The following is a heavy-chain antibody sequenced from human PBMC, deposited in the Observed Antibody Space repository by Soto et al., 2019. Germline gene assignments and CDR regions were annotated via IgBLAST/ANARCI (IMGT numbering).Heavy chain of an antibody. CDR3: ARHYYYDSSYYYPTNTQLPLDY. J-gene: IGHJ4*02. V-gene: IGHV4-59*08. Sequence: PSETLSLTCTVSGDSISSYYWTWIRQPPGKGLEWIAFIYYGGSINYNPSLKSRVAISADKSISTAYLQWSSLKASDSAMYFCARHYYYDSSYYYPTNTQLPLDYWGQGTLVTVSS. CDR2: IYYGGSI. CDR1: GDSISSYY. D-gene: IGHD3-22*01.